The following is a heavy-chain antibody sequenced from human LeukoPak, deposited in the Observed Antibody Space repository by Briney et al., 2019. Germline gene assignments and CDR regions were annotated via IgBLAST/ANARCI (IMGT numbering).Heavy chain of an antibody. CDR2: IYSGGRT. CDR3: ARAPDGYEAFDI. Sequence: GGSLRLSCAVSGFXVSSNYMTWVRQAPGKGLEWVSAIYSGGRTYYADSVKGRFTTSRDNSKNTLYLQMNSLRAEDTAVYYCARAPDGYEAFDIWGQGTMVTVSS. J-gene: IGHJ3*02. D-gene: IGHD3-22*01. CDR1: GFXVSSNY. V-gene: IGHV3-66*01.